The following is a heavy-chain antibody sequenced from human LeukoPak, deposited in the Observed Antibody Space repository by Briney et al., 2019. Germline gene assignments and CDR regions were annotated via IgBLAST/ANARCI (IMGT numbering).Heavy chain of an antibody. J-gene: IGHJ5*02. CDR1: GFTFSSYE. V-gene: IGHV3-7*01. CDR2: IKKDGSEK. Sequence: GGSLRLSCAASGFTFSSYEMNWVRQAPGKGLEWVANIKKDGSEKKYVDSVKGRFTISRDNAENSLYLQMNSLRAEDTAVYYCAREGGSGWYSGWFDPWGQGTLVTVSS. CDR3: AREGGSGWYSGWFDP. D-gene: IGHD6-19*01.